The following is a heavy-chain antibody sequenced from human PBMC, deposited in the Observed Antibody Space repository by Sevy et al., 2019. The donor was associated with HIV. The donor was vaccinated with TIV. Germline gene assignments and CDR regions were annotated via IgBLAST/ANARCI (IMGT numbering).Heavy chain of an antibody. Sequence: GGSLILSCAASGFTFSSYSMNWVRQAPGKGLEWVSSISSSSSYIYYADSVKGRFTISRDNAKNSLYLQMNSLRAEDTAVYYCARMFPPGYYDGSGYYYVSGYFDYWGQGTLVTVSS. CDR2: ISSSSSYI. D-gene: IGHD3-22*01. CDR3: ARMFPPGYYDGSGYYYVSGYFDY. J-gene: IGHJ4*02. CDR1: GFTFSSYS. V-gene: IGHV3-21*01.